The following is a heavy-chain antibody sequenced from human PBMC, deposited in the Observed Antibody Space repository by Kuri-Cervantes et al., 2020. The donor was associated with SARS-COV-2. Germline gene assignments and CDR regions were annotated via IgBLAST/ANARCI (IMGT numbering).Heavy chain of an antibody. D-gene: IGHD5-24*01. CDR2: ISSSSSTI. CDR3: ATAGDGLNYYYYMDV. Sequence: GGSLRLSCAASGFTFSSYSMNWVRQAPGKGLEWVSYISSSSSTIYYADSVKGRFTISRDNSKNSLYLQMNSLGAEDTAVYYCATAGDGLNYYYYMDVWGKGTTVTVSS. V-gene: IGHV3-48*04. J-gene: IGHJ6*03. CDR1: GFTFSSYS.